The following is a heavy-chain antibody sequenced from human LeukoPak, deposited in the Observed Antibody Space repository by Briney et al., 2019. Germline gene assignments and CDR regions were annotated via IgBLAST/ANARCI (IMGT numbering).Heavy chain of an antibody. J-gene: IGHJ4*02. CDR3: ATMVRSGSHDGFDY. Sequence: GASVKVSCKASGGTFSSYAISWVRQAPGQGLEWMGRIIPILGIANYAQKFQGRVTITADKSTSTAYMELSSLRSEDTAVYYCATMVRSGSHDGFDYWGQGTLVTVSS. D-gene: IGHD1-26*01. V-gene: IGHV1-69*04. CDR2: IIPILGIA. CDR1: GGTFSSYA.